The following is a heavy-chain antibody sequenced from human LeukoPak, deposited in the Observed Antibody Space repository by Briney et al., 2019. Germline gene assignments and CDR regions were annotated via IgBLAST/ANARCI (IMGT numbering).Heavy chain of an antibody. CDR3: ARAYSGSYYDY. Sequence: GGSLRLSCAASGFTFSNYWMHWVRQAPGKGLVWVSRINSDGSSTSYADSVKGRFTISRDNAKNTLYLQMNSLRAEDTAVYYCARAYSGSYYDYWGQGTLVTVSS. J-gene: IGHJ4*02. CDR2: INSDGSST. CDR1: GFTFSNYW. V-gene: IGHV3-74*01. D-gene: IGHD1-26*01.